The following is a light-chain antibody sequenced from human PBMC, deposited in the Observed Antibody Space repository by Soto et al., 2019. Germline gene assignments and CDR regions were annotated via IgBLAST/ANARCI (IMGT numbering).Light chain of an antibody. CDR2: AAS. CDR1: QSISSY. J-gene: IGKJ2*01. V-gene: IGKV1-39*01. CDR3: QQSYSTPPS. Sequence: DIQMTQSPSSLSASVGDRVTITCRASQSISSYLNWYQQKPGKAPKLLIYAASSLQSGVPSRFSGSGSGTDFTLTIGSLQPEDFANYYCQQSYSTPPSFGQGTKLEIK.